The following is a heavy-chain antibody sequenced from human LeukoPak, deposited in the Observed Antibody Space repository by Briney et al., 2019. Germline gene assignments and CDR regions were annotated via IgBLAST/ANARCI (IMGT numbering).Heavy chain of an antibody. CDR1: GGSFSGYY. CDR2: INHSGST. Sequence: ETLSLTCAVYGGSFSGYYWSWIRQPPGKGLEWIGEINHSGSTNYNPSLKSRVTMSVDTSKNQFSLKLSSVTAADTAVYYCARAVVAATIFDPWGQGTLVTVSS. V-gene: IGHV4-34*01. CDR3: ARAVVAATIFDP. J-gene: IGHJ5*02. D-gene: IGHD2-15*01.